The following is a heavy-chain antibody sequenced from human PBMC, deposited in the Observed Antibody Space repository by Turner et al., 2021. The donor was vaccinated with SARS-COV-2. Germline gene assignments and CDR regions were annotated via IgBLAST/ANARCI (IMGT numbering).Heavy chain of an antibody. D-gene: IGHD2-15*01. CDR1: GFTFRSYG. CDR2: ISYDGSNK. Sequence: QVQLVESGGGVVQPGRSLRLSCAASGFTFRSYGMHWVRQAPGKGLEWVAVISYDGSNKYYADSVKGRFTISRDNSKNTLYLQMNSLRAEDTAVYYCAKVVSPYCSGGSCYSSPADYWGQGSLVTVS. V-gene: IGHV3-30*18. J-gene: IGHJ4*02. CDR3: AKVVSPYCSGGSCYSSPADY.